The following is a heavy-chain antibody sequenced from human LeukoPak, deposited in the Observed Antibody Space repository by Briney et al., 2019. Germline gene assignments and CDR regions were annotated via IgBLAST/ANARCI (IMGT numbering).Heavy chain of an antibody. Sequence: GESLRLSCAASGFTFGSYAMSWVRQAPGKGLEWVSAISCSGGSTYYADSVKGRFTISRDNSKNTLYLQMNSLRAEDTAVYYCAKGSGGDYCGGDCYPSGLEAFDIWGQGTMVTVSS. CDR1: GFTFGSYA. CDR2: ISCSGGST. V-gene: IGHV3-23*01. CDR3: AKGSGGDYCGGDCYPSGLEAFDI. J-gene: IGHJ3*02. D-gene: IGHD2-21*02.